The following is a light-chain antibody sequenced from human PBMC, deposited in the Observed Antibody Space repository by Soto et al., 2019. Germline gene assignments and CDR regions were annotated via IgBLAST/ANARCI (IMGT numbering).Light chain of an antibody. Sequence: AIQVTQSPSSLSASVGDTVTITCRASQGISSAFAWYQQKPGKVPRLLIYDVFNLQSGVPSRFSGSGSGTDFTLTISRLQPEDFATYYCKQLETYPLTFGKGTRLEVK. CDR1: QGISSA. J-gene: IGKJ5*01. V-gene: IGKV1-13*02. CDR3: KQLETYPLT. CDR2: DVF.